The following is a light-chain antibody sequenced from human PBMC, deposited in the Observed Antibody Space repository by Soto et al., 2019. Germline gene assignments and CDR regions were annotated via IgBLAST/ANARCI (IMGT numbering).Light chain of an antibody. J-gene: IGKJ2*01. CDR2: AAS. V-gene: IGKV1-8*01. Sequence: AIRMTQSPSSFSASTGDRVTITCRASQGISSYLAWYQQKPGKAPKLLIYAASTLQSGVPSRFSGSGSGTDFTLTITSLQPEDSATYYCQQRNSYPRTFGQGTKVDIK. CDR1: QGISSY. CDR3: QQRNSYPRT.